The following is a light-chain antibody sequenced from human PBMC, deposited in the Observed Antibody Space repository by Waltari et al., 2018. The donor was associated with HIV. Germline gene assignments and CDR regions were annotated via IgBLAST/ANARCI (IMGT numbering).Light chain of an antibody. CDR1: SSDVGGYNY. Sequence: QSALTQPASVSGSAGQSITISCTGTSSDVGGYNYVSWYQQHPGKAPKLLIYDVSNRPSGVSNRFSGSKSGNTASPTISGLQAEDEADYYCSSYTSSSTLVVFGGGTKLTVL. J-gene: IGLJ2*01. CDR3: SSYTSSSTLVV. CDR2: DVS. V-gene: IGLV2-14*03.